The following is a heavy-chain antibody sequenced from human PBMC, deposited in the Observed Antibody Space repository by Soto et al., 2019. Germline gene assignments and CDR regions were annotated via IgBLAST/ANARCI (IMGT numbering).Heavy chain of an antibody. CDR1: GETFSSYA. V-gene: IGHV1-69*06. CDR2: IIPIFGKP. D-gene: IGHD2-15*01. J-gene: IGHJ4*02. Sequence: VQLVQSGAEVKKPGSSVKVSCKASGETFSSYAFSWVRQAPGQGLEWMGGIIPIFGKPSYAQRFQGRVTITADKSTSTVYMELSRLKSEDTAVYYCARAGYCSGSSCYWFDYWGQGTLVTASS. CDR3: ARAGYCSGSSCYWFDY.